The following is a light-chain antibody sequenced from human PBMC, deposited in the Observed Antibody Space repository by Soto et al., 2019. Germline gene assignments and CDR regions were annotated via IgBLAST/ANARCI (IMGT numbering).Light chain of an antibody. CDR1: QTIGNN. V-gene: IGKV3-15*01. Sequence: ELVMTQSPGTLSVSPGERATLSCRASQTIGNNLAWYQQSPGQAPRLLIYAASTRATGIPPRFSGSGSGTEFTLNISSLQSEDFAFYYCQYYNNWPPSITFVQGTRLEIK. CDR3: QYYNNWPPSIT. J-gene: IGKJ5*01. CDR2: AAS.